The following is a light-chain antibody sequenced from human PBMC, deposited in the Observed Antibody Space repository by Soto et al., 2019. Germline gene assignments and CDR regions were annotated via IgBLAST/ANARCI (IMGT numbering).Light chain of an antibody. CDR3: QQYNSYST. CDR2: DAS. CDR1: QSVSSW. Sequence: DSQRTKYPSTLSASVGDRVTITCRASQSVSSWMAWYQQKPGKAPKLLIYDASILESGVPSRFSGSGSGTEFTLTISSLQPDDFATYYCQQYNSYSTFGQGTNVDIK. V-gene: IGKV1-5*01. J-gene: IGKJ1*01.